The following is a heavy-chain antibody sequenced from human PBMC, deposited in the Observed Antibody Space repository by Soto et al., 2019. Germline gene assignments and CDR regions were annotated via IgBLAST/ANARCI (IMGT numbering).Heavy chain of an antibody. Sequence: GGSLRLSCGASGFTFTNAWMSWVRQPPGKGLDWVGRIKSKTDGGTTDYATPVKGRFSISRDDSKNTLYLQLNSLKTEDTAIYYCATSNYYESGTFPQAPFDYWGQGALVTVSS. CDR3: ATSNYYESGTFPQAPFDY. D-gene: IGHD3-10*01. CDR2: IKSKTDGGTT. V-gene: IGHV3-15*01. CDR1: GFTFTNAW. J-gene: IGHJ4*02.